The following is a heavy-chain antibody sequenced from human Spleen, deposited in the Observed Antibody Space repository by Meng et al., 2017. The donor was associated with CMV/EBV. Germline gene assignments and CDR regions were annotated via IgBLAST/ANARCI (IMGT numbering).Heavy chain of an antibody. CDR2: INSDGSST. CDR1: GFTFSSYW. Sequence: GESLKISCAASGFTFSSYWMHWVRQAPGKGLVWVSRINSDGSSTSYADSVKGRFTISRDNSKNTLYLQMNSLRAEDTAVYYCAKDCISTSCYDYWGQGTLVTVSS. V-gene: IGHV3-74*01. D-gene: IGHD2-2*01. CDR3: AKDCISTSCYDY. J-gene: IGHJ4*02.